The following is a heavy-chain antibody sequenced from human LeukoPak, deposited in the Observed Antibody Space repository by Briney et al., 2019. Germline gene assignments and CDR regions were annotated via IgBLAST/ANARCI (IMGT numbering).Heavy chain of an antibody. D-gene: IGHD6-19*01. CDR3: ARLGGRYSSGWLDY. V-gene: IGHV3-33*01. J-gene: IGHJ4*02. CDR2: IWYDGSNK. CDR1: GFTFSSYG. Sequence: GRSLRLSCAASGFTFSSYGMHWVRQAPGKGLEWVAVIWYDGSNKYYADSVKGRFTISRDNSKNTLYLQMNSLRAEDTAVYYCARLGGRYSSGWLDYRGQGTLVTVSS.